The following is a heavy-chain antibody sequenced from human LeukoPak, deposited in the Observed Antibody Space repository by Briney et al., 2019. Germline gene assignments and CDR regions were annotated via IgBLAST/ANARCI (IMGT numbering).Heavy chain of an antibody. CDR3: ARDPITPYDYVEPNWFDP. D-gene: IGHD3-16*01. J-gene: IGHJ5*02. V-gene: IGHV3-11*04. CDR2: ISSSSSTI. Sequence: RTGGSLRLSCAASEFTFSDYYMSWIRQAPGKGLEWVSYISSSSSTIYYADSVKGRFTISRNNAKNSLYLQMNSLRAEDTAVYYCARDPITPYDYVEPNWFDPWGQGTLVTVSS. CDR1: EFTFSDYY.